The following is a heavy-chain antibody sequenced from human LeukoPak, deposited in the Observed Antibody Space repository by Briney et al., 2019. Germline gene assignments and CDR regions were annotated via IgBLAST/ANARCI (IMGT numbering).Heavy chain of an antibody. CDR3: ARAPQRSYQHNWFDP. D-gene: IGHD2-21*01. CDR1: GYSISSGYY. J-gene: IGHJ5*02. V-gene: IGHV4-38-2*02. Sequence: SETLSLTCTVSGYSISSGYYWGWIRQPPGKGLEWIGEINHSGSTNYNPSLKSRVTISVDTSKNQFSLKLSSVTAADTAVYYCARAPQRSYQHNWFDPWGQGTLVTVSS. CDR2: INHSGST.